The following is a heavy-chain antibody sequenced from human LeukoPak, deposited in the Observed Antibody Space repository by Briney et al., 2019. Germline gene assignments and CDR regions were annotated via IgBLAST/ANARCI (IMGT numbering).Heavy chain of an antibody. D-gene: IGHD3-22*01. V-gene: IGHV1-2*02. CDR1: GYTFTGYY. Sequence: ASVKVSCKASGYTFTGYYMHWVRQAPGQGLEWMGWINPNSGGTNYAQKFQGRVTITADESTSTAYMELSSLRSEDTAVYYCARAQIVRYDSSGYVSGYFDYWGQGTLVTVSS. CDR2: INPNSGGT. J-gene: IGHJ4*02. CDR3: ARAQIVRYDSSGYVSGYFDY.